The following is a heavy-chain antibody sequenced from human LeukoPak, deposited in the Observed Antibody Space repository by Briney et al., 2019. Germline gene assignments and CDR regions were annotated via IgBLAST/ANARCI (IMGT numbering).Heavy chain of an antibody. CDR2: ISAYNGNI. CDR1: GYTFTNYG. V-gene: IGHV1-18*01. Sequence: ASVKFSCKASGYTFTNYGISWVRPAPGQGLKWMGWISAYNGNIDYAQEFQDRVTTTTDTSPTTAYMELKSLRSDDTAVYYCARGGIRFLESSAVDYWGQGTLVTVSS. CDR3: ARGGIRFLESSAVDY. D-gene: IGHD3-3*01. J-gene: IGHJ4*02.